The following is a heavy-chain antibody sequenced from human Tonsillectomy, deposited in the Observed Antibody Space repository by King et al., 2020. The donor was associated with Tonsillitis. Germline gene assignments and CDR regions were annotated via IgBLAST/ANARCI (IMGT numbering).Heavy chain of an antibody. CDR3: TSHHGYSYGSFDY. Sequence: VQLVESGGGLVQPGGSLKLSCAASGFTFSGSAMHWVRQASGKGLEWVVRIRSKANSYATAYAASVKGRFTISSDDSKNTAYLQMNSLKTEDTAVYYCTSHHGYSYGSFDYWGQGTLVTVSS. J-gene: IGHJ4*02. CDR1: GFTFSGSA. CDR2: IRSKANSYAT. V-gene: IGHV3-73*01. D-gene: IGHD5-18*01.